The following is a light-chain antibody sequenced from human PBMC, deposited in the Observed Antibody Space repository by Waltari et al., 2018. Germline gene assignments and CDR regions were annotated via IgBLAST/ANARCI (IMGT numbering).Light chain of an antibody. V-gene: IGKV3-20*01. CDR2: GAS. CDR3: QQYDSSFT. CDR1: QSVDSTS. Sequence: EIVLTQSPGTLSLSPGERATLSCRASQSVDSTSLAWYQQKPGQAPRLLIYGASRRATGIPDRFSGSGSGTDFTLTISGLEPEDFAVYYCQQYDSSFTFGPGTKVDIK. J-gene: IGKJ3*01.